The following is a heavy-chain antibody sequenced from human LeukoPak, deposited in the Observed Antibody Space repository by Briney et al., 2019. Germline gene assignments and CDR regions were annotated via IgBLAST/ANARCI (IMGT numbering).Heavy chain of an antibody. CDR2: IYYSGST. D-gene: IGHD2-15*01. Sequence: SETLSLTCTVSGGSISSSSYYWGWIRQPPGKGLEWIGSIYYSGSTYYNPSLKSRVTISVDTSKNQFSLKLSSVTAADTAVYYCASPKYCSGGSCYSGSYFDLCGRGTLVTVSS. V-gene: IGHV4-39*01. CDR3: ASPKYCSGGSCYSGSYFDL. J-gene: IGHJ2*01. CDR1: GGSISSSSYY.